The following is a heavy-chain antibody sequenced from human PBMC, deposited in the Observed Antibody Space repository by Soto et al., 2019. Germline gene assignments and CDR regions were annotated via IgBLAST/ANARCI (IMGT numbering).Heavy chain of an antibody. CDR3: ARVKKGARDAFDI. V-gene: IGHV3-21*01. CDR1: GFTFSSYS. J-gene: IGHJ3*02. CDR2: ISSSSSYI. D-gene: IGHD1-26*01. Sequence: GGSLRLSCAASGFTFSSYSMNWVRQAPGKGLGRVSSISSSSSYIYYADSVKGRFTISRDNAKNSLYLQMNSLRAEDTAVYYCARVKKGARDAFDIWGQGTMVTVSS.